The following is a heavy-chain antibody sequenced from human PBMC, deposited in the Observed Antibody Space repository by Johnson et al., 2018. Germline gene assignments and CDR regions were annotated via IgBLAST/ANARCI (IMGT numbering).Heavy chain of an antibody. V-gene: IGHV3-69-1*02. CDR1: GFRSTHSY. J-gene: IGHJ4*02. Sequence: VQLQESGGGLVKPGGSLRLSCAASGFRSTHSYMTWVRQAPGKGLEWVASIVNSRYIYYADSVKGRFTISRDNAEDSLFFQMNSLRVEDTAVYDCARVGVPNGYSFGYDYWAQGTLVTVS. D-gene: IGHD5-18*01. CDR3: ARVGVPNGYSFGYDY. CDR2: IVNSRYI.